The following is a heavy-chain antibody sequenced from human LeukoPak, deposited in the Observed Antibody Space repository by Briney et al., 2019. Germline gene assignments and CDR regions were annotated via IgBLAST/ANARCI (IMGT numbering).Heavy chain of an antibody. V-gene: IGHV3-23*01. Sequence: GGSLRLSCAASGFTFSSYAMSWVRQAPGKGLEWVSAISGSGGSTYYADSVKGRFTISRDNSRDTLYLQMNSLRAEDTAVYYCAKDFGSGWFYDYWGQGTLVTVSS. J-gene: IGHJ4*02. CDR2: ISGSGGST. D-gene: IGHD6-19*01. CDR1: GFTFSSYA. CDR3: AKDFGSGWFYDY.